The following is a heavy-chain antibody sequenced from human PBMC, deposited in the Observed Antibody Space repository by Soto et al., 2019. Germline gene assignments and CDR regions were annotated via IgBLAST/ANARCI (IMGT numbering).Heavy chain of an antibody. D-gene: IGHD2-15*01. Sequence: QVQLVESGGGLVKPGGSLRLSCAASGFTFSDYYMSWIRQAPGKGLEWVSYISSSSSYTNYADSVKGRFTISRDNAKNSLYLQMNSLRAEDTAVYYCATDGAATNFDYWGQGTLITVSS. CDR2: ISSSSSYT. V-gene: IGHV3-11*05. J-gene: IGHJ4*02. CDR3: ATDGAATNFDY. CDR1: GFTFSDYY.